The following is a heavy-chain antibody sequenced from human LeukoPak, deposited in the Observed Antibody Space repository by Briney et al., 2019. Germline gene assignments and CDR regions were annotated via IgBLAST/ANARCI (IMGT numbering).Heavy chain of an antibody. D-gene: IGHD3-22*01. CDR1: GGSISSYY. V-gene: IGHV4-59*01. J-gene: IGHJ4*02. CDR3: ASGRYDSSGYYYSY. Sequence: SETLSLTCTASGGSISSYYWSWIRQPPGKGLEWIGYIYYSGSTNYNPSLKSRVTISVDTSKNQFSLKLSSVTAADTAVYYCASGRYDSSGYYYSYWGQGTLVTVSS. CDR2: IYYSGST.